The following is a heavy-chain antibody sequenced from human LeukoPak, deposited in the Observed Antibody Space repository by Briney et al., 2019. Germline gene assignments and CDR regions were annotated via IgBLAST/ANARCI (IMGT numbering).Heavy chain of an antibody. J-gene: IGHJ4*02. D-gene: IGHD3-22*01. CDR1: GGSISRGVYY. CDR2: ICYSGST. V-gene: IGHV4-31*03. Sequence: PSQTLSLTCTVSGGSISRGVYYWSWLCPRPGKGLEWDGNICYSGSTYYHPSLKSRVTISVDTSKNQFSLKVSSVTAADTAVYYCATDYYDSSGYYPGTYWGQGTLVTVSS. CDR3: ATDYYDSSGYYPGTY.